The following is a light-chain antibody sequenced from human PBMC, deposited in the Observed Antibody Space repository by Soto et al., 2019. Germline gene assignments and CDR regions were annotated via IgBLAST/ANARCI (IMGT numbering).Light chain of an antibody. CDR1: HSVSSY. CDR3: HQRQSWPRT. V-gene: IGKV3-11*01. J-gene: IGKJ1*01. Sequence: EMDLTQSPGTLSLSPGERATLSCRASHSVSSYLAWYQQIPGPAPRLLIYAASNRATGTPARFSGSASGTVFPLTISVVHPEYFAFYYCHQRQSWPRTFGQGTKVDI. CDR2: AAS.